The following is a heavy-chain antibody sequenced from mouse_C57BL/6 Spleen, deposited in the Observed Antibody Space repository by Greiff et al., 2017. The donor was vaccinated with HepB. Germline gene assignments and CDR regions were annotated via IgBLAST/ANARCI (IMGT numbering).Heavy chain of an antibody. CDR3: APTLVATGAMDY. J-gene: IGHJ4*01. Sequence: EVKLVESGGGLVKPGGSLKLSCAASGFTFSDYGMHWVRQAPEKGLEWVAYISSGSSTIYYADTVKGRFTISRDNAKNTLFLQVTSLRSEDTAMYYGAPTLVATGAMDYGGQGTSVTVSS. V-gene: IGHV5-17*01. D-gene: IGHD1-1*01. CDR2: ISSGSSTI. CDR1: GFTFSDYG.